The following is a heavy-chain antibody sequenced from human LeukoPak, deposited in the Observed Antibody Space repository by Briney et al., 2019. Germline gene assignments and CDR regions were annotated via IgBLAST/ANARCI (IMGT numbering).Heavy chain of an antibody. CDR2: IRYDGSNK. V-gene: IGHV3-30*02. CDR1: GFTFSSYG. J-gene: IGHJ4*02. Sequence: GGSLRLSCAASGFTFSSYGMHWVRQAPGKGLEWAAFIRYDGSNKYYADSVKGRFTISRDNSKNTLYLQMNSLRAEDTAVYYCANERYGSGSYYSDYWGQGTPVTVSS. CDR3: ANERYGSGSYYSDY. D-gene: IGHD3-10*01.